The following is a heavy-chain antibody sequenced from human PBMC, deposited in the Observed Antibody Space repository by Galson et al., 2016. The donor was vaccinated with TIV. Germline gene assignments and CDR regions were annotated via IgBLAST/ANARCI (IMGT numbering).Heavy chain of an antibody. V-gene: IGHV3-30*03. CDR2: ISYDGSDK. Sequence: SLRLSCAASGFTFSSYGLHWVRQAPGKGLEWVALISYDGSDKNYAEALKGRFTISRDKSKNTLYLQMNSLRAEDTALYYCARVDKSYHMDVWGKGTTVTVSS. D-gene: IGHD3-16*02. CDR3: ARVDKSYHMDV. J-gene: IGHJ6*03. CDR1: GFTFSSYG.